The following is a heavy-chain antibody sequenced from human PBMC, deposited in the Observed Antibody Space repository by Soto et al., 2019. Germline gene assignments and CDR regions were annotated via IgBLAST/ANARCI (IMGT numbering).Heavy chain of an antibody. Sequence: SQTLSLTCGISGDSVSSNRAAWNWIRQSPSRGLEWLGRTYYRSKWYHDYAVSVKGRITFKSDTSRNQFSLHLISVTPEDTAVYFCARERLVATYFDYWGQETLVTVSS. V-gene: IGHV6-1*01. D-gene: IGHD5-12*01. CDR1: GDSVSSNRAA. CDR3: ARERLVATYFDY. J-gene: IGHJ4*02. CDR2: TYYRSKWYH.